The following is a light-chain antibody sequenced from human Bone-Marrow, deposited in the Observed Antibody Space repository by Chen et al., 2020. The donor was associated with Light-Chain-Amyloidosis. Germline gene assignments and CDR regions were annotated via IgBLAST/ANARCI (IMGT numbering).Light chain of an antibody. V-gene: IGKV1-39*01. J-gene: IGKJ1*01. Sequence: DSQMTQSPSSLSASVGDRITITCRESQGNITYLNLYQQKPGKAPEFLISSASSLQSGVPSRFSASGSGTDFTLNISSLKPEDFALYYCQQSNSTPKTFGQGTKVEIK. CDR1: QGNITY. CDR2: SAS. CDR3: QQSNSTPKT.